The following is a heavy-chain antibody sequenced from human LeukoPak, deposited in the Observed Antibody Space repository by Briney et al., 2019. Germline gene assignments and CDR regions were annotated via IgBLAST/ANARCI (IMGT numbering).Heavy chain of an antibody. CDR1: GYTLTELS. CDR2: FDPEDGET. D-gene: IGHD3-22*01. CDR3: ATAERYYYDSSGYYWDY. Sequence: ASVKVSCKVSGYTLTELSMHWVRQAPGKGLEWMGGFDPEDGETIYAQKFQGRVTMTEDTSTDTAYTELSSLRSEDTAVYYCATAERYYYDSSGYYWDYWGQGTLVTVSS. J-gene: IGHJ4*02. V-gene: IGHV1-24*01.